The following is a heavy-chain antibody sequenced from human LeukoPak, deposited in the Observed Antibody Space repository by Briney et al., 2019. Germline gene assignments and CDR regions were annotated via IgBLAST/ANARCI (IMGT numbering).Heavy chain of an antibody. Sequence: SETLSLTCTVSGGSISSYNWSWSRQPAGKGLEWIGRIYSSGSTSYNPSLKSRVTMSVDTSKNQVSLKLSSATAADTAMYYCARVYQSSGISSGYFDYCGRGTLVTVSS. CDR1: GGSISSYN. CDR2: IYSSGST. V-gene: IGHV4-4*07. D-gene: IGHD4-23*01. J-gene: IGHJ4*02. CDR3: ARVYQSSGISSGYFDY.